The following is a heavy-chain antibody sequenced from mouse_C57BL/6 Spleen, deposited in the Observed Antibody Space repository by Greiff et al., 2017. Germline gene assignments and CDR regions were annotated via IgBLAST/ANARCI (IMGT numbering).Heavy chain of an antibody. CDR3: TSVAGTGFDY. CDR2: IDPENGDT. Sequence: VQLQQSGAELVRPGASVKLSCTASGFNIKDDYMHWVKQRPEQGLEWIGWIDPENGDTEYASKFQGKATITADTSSNTAYLQLSSLTSEDTAVYYCTSVAGTGFDYWGQGTTLTVSS. CDR1: GFNIKDDY. V-gene: IGHV14-4*01. D-gene: IGHD4-1*01. J-gene: IGHJ2*01.